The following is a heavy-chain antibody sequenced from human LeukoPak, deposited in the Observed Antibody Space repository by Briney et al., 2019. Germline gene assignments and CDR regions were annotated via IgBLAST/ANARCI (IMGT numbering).Heavy chain of an antibody. D-gene: IGHD4-23*01. CDR2: IYHSGST. CDR1: GYSISSGYY. J-gene: IGHJ2*01. Sequence: SEALSLTCAVSGYSISSGYYWGWIRHPPGKVLEWIGSIYHSGSTYYNPSLKSRVTISVDTSKNPFSLKLSSVTAADTAVYYCAREVTTVANFDLWGRGTLVTVSS. V-gene: IGHV4-38-2*02. CDR3: AREVTTVANFDL.